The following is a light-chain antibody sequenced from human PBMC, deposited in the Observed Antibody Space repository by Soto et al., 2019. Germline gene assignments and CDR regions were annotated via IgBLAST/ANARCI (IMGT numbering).Light chain of an antibody. CDR1: QTIMSW. CDR3: QHYNVYPWT. Sequence: DIQMTQSPSTLSASFGDRVTITCRASQTIMSWLSWYQQKPGKAPKLLIYEASSLQSGVPSRFSGSGSGTEFTLSISSLQPDDFATYYCQHYNVYPWTFGQGTKVDIK. CDR2: EAS. V-gene: IGKV1-5*03. J-gene: IGKJ1*01.